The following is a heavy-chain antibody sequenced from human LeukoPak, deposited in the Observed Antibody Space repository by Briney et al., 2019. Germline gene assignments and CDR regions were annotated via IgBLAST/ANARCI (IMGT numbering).Heavy chain of an antibody. CDR3: ARGGGEGSAYRNWFDP. J-gene: IGHJ5*02. CDR2: IQYNGHT. V-gene: IGHV4-59*01. Sequence: SETLSLTCTVSGGSISSYYWSWIRQPPGKGLEWIGYIQYNGHTNYNPSLKSRVSISVDTSKNQFSLRLSSVTAADTAVYYCARGGGEGSAYRNWFDPWGQGTLVTVSS. CDR1: GGSISSYY. D-gene: IGHD3-16*01.